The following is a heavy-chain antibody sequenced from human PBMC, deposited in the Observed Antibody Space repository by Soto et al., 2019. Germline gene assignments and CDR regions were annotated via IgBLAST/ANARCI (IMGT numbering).Heavy chain of an antibody. CDR2: ISGSGGST. CDR3: AKGVVVVPAATLYYYYYYGMDV. Sequence: AGSLRLSCAASGFTFSSYAMSWVRQAPGKGLEWVSAISGSGGSTYYADSVKGRFTISRDNSKNTLYLQMNSLRAEDTAVYYCAKGVVVVPAATLYYYYYYGMDVWGQGTTVTVSS. D-gene: IGHD2-2*01. CDR1: GFTFSSYA. V-gene: IGHV3-23*01. J-gene: IGHJ6*02.